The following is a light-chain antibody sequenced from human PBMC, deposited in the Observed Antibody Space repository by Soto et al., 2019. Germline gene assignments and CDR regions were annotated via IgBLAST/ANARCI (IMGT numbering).Light chain of an antibody. CDR1: LSVSSY. Sequence: IVLTQSPATLSLSPGDRASLSRRARLSVSSYLAWYQQKPGQAPRLLIYDASNRATGIPARFSGSGSGTDFTLTISSLEPEDFAVYYCQQRSNWLTFGGGTKVEIK. J-gene: IGKJ4*01. CDR2: DAS. CDR3: QQRSNWLT. V-gene: IGKV3-11*01.